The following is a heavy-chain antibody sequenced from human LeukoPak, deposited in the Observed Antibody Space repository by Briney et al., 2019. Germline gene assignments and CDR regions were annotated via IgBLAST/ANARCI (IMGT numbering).Heavy chain of an antibody. D-gene: IGHD6-19*01. J-gene: IGHJ4*02. CDR3: VAGTTY. CDR2: IKQDGSQK. V-gene: IGHV3-7*05. Sequence: GGSLRLSCAASGFTFSNFWMTWVPQAPGKGLEWVAIIKQDGSQKYYVDSVKGRSTISRDNARNSLYLQMNSRRAEDTAVYWAVAGTTYWGQGTLVTVSS. CDR1: GFTFSNFW.